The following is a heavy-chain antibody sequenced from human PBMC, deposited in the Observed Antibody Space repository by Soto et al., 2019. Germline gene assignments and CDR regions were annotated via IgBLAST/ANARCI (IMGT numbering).Heavy chain of an antibody. D-gene: IGHD3-3*01. CDR3: ARGNTHGYYYMDV. Sequence: SETLSLTCAVSGGSLNTYYWTWIRQPPGKGLEWIGYFYYSGLTNYNPSLKSRVTISLNTSKNQFSLKLTSVTAADTAVYFCARGNTHGYYYMDVWGRGTTVTVSS. J-gene: IGHJ6*03. CDR1: GGSLNTYY. V-gene: IGHV4-59*08. CDR2: FYYSGLT.